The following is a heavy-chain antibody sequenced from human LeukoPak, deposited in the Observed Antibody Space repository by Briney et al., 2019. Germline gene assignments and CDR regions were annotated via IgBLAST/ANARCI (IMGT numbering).Heavy chain of an antibody. CDR3: ARSTPMVSVFDY. D-gene: IGHD5-18*01. V-gene: IGHV3-11*06. Sequence: GGSLRLSCAAFGFTFSDYYMSWIRQAPGKGLEWVSYISKSGSDSNFADSVKGRFTISRDNAKNSLYLQMNSLRAEDTAVYYCARSTPMVSVFDYWGQGTLVTVSS. J-gene: IGHJ4*02. CDR2: ISKSGSDS. CDR1: GFTFSDYY.